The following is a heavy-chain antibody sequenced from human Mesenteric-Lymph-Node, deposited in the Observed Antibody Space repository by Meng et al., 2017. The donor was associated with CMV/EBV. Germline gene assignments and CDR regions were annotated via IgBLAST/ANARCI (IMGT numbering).Heavy chain of an antibody. CDR3: ARGRHTNPYYSYGMDV. V-gene: IGHV3-30*02. CDR2: IRSDEKTQ. J-gene: IGHJ6*02. CDR1: GFTFSRYA. Sequence: GGSLRLSCAASGFTFSRYAIHWVRQAPGKGLEWVASIRSDEKTQYYADSVKGRFTISRDNAKNSLYLQMNSLRAEDTALYYCARGRHTNPYYSYGMDVWGQGTTVTVSS.